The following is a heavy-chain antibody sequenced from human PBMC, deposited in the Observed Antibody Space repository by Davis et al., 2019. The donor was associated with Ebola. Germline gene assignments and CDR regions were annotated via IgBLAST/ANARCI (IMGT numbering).Heavy chain of an antibody. D-gene: IGHD4-17*01. J-gene: IGHJ4*02. CDR3: ARGWDYGEGRIFDY. CDR1: GGSFSGYY. CDR2: INHSGST. V-gene: IGHV4-34*01. Sequence: SETLSLTCAVYGGSFSGYYWSWIRQPPGKGLEWIGEINHSGSTNYNPSLKSRVTMSVDTSKNQFSLKLKSVTAADTAVYYCARGWDYGEGRIFDYWGQGNLVTVSA.